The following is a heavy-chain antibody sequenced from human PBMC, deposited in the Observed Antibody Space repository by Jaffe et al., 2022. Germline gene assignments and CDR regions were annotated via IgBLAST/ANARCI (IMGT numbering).Heavy chain of an antibody. V-gene: IGHV4-38-2*01. CDR1: GYSISSGYY. Sequence: QVQLQESGPGLVKPSETLSLTCAVSGYSISSGYYWGWIRQPPGKGLEWIGSIYHSGSTYYNPSLKSRVTISVDTSKNQFSLKLSSVTAADTAVYYCARHEELLWFGWGVRRRNWFDPWGQGTLVTVSS. CDR2: IYHSGST. J-gene: IGHJ5*02. CDR3: ARHEELLWFGWGVRRRNWFDP. D-gene: IGHD3-10*01.